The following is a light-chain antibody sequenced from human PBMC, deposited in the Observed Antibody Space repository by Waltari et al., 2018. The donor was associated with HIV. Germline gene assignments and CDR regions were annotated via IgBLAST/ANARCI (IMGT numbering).Light chain of an antibody. CDR2: YKSDSDK. Sequence: QAVLTQPSSLSASPGALDSLTCTLRSGINVGTYRLYWHQQKPGSPPQYLLRYKSDSDKQQGSGVPSRFSGSKDASANAGILLISGLQSEDEADYYCMIWHSSALGVFGTGTKVTVL. CDR3: MIWHSSALGV. J-gene: IGLJ1*01. CDR1: SGINVGTYR. V-gene: IGLV5-45*02.